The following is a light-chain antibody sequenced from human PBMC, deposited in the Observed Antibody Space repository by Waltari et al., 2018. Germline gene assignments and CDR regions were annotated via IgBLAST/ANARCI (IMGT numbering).Light chain of an antibody. J-gene: IGKJ2*01. CDR3: QHYYSIPPHT. Sequence: DIVMTQSPDSLAVSLGERATINCKSSQSVLYSSNNRNYLAWYQQKSGQPPKLLIYWASTRESGVPDRFSGSGSGTDFTLTISSLQAEDVAVYYCQHYYSIPPHTFGQGTKLEIK. CDR1: QSVLYSSNNRNY. V-gene: IGKV4-1*01. CDR2: WAS.